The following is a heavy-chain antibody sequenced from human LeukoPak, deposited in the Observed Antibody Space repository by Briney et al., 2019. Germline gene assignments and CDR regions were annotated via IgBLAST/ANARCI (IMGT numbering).Heavy chain of an antibody. V-gene: IGHV3-74*01. Sequence: PGGSLRLSCAASGFTFSDYWMYWVRQAPGKGLVWVSRISNHESYTSYADSVKGRFTISRDNAKNTLYLQMHSLRAEDTAVYYCARTPYYYDSSGYSYFDSWGQGTLVTVSS. D-gene: IGHD3-22*01. J-gene: IGHJ4*02. CDR1: GFTFSDYW. CDR3: ARTPYYYDSSGYSYFDS. CDR2: ISNHESYT.